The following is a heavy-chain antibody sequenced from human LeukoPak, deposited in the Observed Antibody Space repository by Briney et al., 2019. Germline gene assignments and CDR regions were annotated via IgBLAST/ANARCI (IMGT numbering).Heavy chain of an antibody. CDR2: INACNGNT. CDR1: GYTFTSYA. J-gene: IGHJ4*02. CDR3: AKAYLGIAVAATLKPYWDY. Sequence: ASVKVSRMASGYTFTSYAMHWVRPAPGQRLEWMGWINACNGNTKYSQKFQGRVTITRDTSASTAYMERSSLRSEDTAVYYCAKAYLGIAVAATLKPYWDYWGQGTLVTVSS. D-gene: IGHD6-19*01. V-gene: IGHV1-3*01.